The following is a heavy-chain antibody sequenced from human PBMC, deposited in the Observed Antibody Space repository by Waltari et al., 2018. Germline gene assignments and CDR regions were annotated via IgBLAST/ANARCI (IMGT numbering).Heavy chain of an antibody. CDR1: GGSISSSSYY. CDR2: IYYSGST. D-gene: IGHD3-10*01. J-gene: IGHJ4*02. CDR3: ARHDYYGSGTPPAY. Sequence: QLQLQESGPGLVKPSETLSLTCTVSGGSISSSSYYWGWLRKPPGKGLEWIGSIYYSGSTYDNPSLKSRVTISVDTSKNQFSLKLSSVTAADTAVYYCARHDYYGSGTPPAYWGQGTLVTVSS. V-gene: IGHV4-39*01.